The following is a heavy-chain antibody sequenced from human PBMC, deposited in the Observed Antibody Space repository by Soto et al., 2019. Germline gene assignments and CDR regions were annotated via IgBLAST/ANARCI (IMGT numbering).Heavy chain of an antibody. CDR1: GGTFSSYT. CDR3: ARDFVGTPGGAYCGGDCYSAFDI. V-gene: IGHV1-69*04. Sequence: ASVKVSCKASGGTFSSYTISWVRQAPGQGLEWMGRIIPILGIANYAQKFQGRVTITADKSTSTAYMELSSLRSEDTAVYCCARDFVGTPGGAYCGGDCYSAFDIWGQGTMVTVSS. CDR2: IIPILGIA. D-gene: IGHD2-21*02. J-gene: IGHJ3*02.